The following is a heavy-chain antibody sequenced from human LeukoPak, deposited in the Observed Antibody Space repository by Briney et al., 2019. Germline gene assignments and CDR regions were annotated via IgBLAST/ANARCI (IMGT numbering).Heavy chain of an antibody. CDR1: GFIVSKNY. CDR3: AKHSSSWHYFDY. D-gene: IGHD6-13*01. Sequence: GGSLRLSCAASGFIVSKNYMNWVRQAPGKGLEWVSSISSSSSYVYYADSVKGRFTISRDNSKNTLFLQMDSLRADDTAVYYCAKHSSSWHYFDYWGQGTLVTVSS. J-gene: IGHJ4*02. V-gene: IGHV3-21*03. CDR2: ISSSSSYV.